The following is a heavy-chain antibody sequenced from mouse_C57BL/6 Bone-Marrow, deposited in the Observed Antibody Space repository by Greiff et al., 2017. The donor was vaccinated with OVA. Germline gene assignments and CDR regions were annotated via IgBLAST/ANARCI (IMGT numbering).Heavy chain of an antibody. J-gene: IGHJ4*01. CDR3: ARGCSNYYALDY. D-gene: IGHD2-5*01. CDR2: IYPGTGGT. Sequence: VQLQQSGAELVRPGASVTLSCKASGYAFTGYEMHWVKQTPVHGLEWIGAIYPGTGGTAYNQKFKGKAILTADKSSSTAYMELRSLTSEDSAVYYCARGCSNYYALDYWGRGTAVTVSS. CDR1: GYAFTGYE. V-gene: IGHV1-15*01.